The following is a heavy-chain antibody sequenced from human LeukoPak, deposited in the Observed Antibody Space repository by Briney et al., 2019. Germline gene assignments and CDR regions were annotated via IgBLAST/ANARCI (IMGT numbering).Heavy chain of an antibody. CDR3: ARVNGDCSGCSCYFGY. CDR2: ISTYNGNT. D-gene: IGHD2-15*01. J-gene: IGHJ4*02. V-gene: IGHV1-18*01. CDR1: GYTFSSYG. Sequence: ASVKVSCKASGYTFSSYGISWVRQAPGQGLEWMGWISTYNGNTNYAQKLQGRVTMTTDTSTSTAYMELRSLRSDDTAVYYCARVNGDCSGCSCYFGYWGQGTLVTVSS.